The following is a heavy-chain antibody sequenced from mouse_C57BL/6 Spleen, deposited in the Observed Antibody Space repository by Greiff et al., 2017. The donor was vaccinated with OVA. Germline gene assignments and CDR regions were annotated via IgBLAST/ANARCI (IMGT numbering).Heavy chain of an antibody. J-gene: IGHJ3*01. D-gene: IGHD2-4*01. CDR1: GYTFTSYW. Sequence: VQLQQPGAELVKPGASVKMSCKASGYTFTSYWITWVKQRPGQGLEWIGDIYPGSGSTNYTEKFKSKATLTVDTSSSTAYMQLSSLTSEDSAVYYCARNDYDEAWFAYWGQGTLVTVSA. CDR3: ARNDYDEAWFAY. V-gene: IGHV1-55*01. CDR2: IYPGSGST.